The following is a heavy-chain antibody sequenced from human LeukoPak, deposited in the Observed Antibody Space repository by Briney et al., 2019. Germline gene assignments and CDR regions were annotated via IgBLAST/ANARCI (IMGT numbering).Heavy chain of an antibody. D-gene: IGHD5-18*01. CDR2: INHSGST. V-gene: IGHV4-34*01. CDR3: ARGRNSYGLQNWFDP. J-gene: IGHJ5*02. Sequence: GSLRLSCAASGFTFFNYWMSWVRQAPGKGLEWIGEINHSGSTNYNPSLKSRVTISVDTSKNQFSLKLSSVTAEDTAVYYCARGRNSYGLQNWFDPWGQGTLVTVSS. CDR1: GFTFFNYW.